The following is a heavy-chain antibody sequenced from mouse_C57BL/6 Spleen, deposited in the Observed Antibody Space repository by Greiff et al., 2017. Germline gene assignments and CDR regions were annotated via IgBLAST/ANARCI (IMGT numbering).Heavy chain of an antibody. CDR1: GYTFTSYW. J-gene: IGHJ4*01. D-gene: IGHD1-1*01. Sequence: QVQLQQPGAELVRPGSSVKLSCKASGYTFTSYWMHWVKPRPIPGLAWIGNIDPSDSETHYNQKFKDKATLTVDNSSSTAYMHLICLPSADSAVYYCTRYYYRSIYAMDYYGPGTSFTVSS. CDR3: TRYYYRSIYAMDY. V-gene: IGHV1-52*01. CDR2: IDPSDSET.